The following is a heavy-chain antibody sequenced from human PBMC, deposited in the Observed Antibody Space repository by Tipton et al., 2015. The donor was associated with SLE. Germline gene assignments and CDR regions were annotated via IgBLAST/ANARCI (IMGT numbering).Heavy chain of an antibody. V-gene: IGHV4-59*12. J-gene: IGHJ5*02. D-gene: IGHD3-16*02. CDR1: GASISTYY. Sequence: TLSLTCTVSGASISTYYWSWVRQPPGKGLEWIGYVYENDFTNYNPSLKSRVTISVDTSKNQFSLKLSSVTAADTAVYYCARELVKTRGWFDPWGQGTLVTISS. CDR3: ARELVKTRGWFDP. CDR2: VYENDFT.